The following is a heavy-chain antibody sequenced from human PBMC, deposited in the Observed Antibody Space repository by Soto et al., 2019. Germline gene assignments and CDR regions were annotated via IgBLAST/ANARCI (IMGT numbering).Heavy chain of an antibody. J-gene: IGHJ6*02. D-gene: IGHD6-13*01. CDR1: GYRFASCS. V-gene: IGHV1-3*01. Sequence: GKVSSKASGYRFASCSLRWVRQALGQPLPSTGWINAGNGNTKYSQKFQGRVTITRDTSASTAYMELSSLRSEDTAVYYCARDRTAAAGRGYYYYYYGMDVWGQGTTVTAYS. CDR2: INAGNGNT. CDR3: ARDRTAAAGRGYYYYYYGMDV.